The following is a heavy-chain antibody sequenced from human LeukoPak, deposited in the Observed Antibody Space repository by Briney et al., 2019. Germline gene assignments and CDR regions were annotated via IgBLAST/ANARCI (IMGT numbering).Heavy chain of an antibody. V-gene: IGHV1-69*13. CDR1: GGTFSSYA. CDR2: IIPIFGTA. CDR3: ARQVLRYFDWLTYFDY. D-gene: IGHD3-9*01. J-gene: IGHJ4*02. Sequence: SVKVSCKASGGTFSSYAISWVRQAPGQGLEWMGGIIPIFGTANYAQKFQGRVTIAADESTSTAYMELSSLRSEDTAVYYCARQVLRYFDWLTYFDYWGQGTLVTVSS.